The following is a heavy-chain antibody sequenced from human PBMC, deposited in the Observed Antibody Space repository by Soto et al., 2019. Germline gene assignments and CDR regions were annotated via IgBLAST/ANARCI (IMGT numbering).Heavy chain of an antibody. D-gene: IGHD5-18*01. V-gene: IGHV3-66*01. Sequence: EVQLVEFGGGLVQPGGSLRLSCAASGFTFSTNYMSWVRQAPVKGLEWVSIIYIGGGTYYPDSVKGRLTISRDNSKNTLYLQMNRLRAEDTAVYYCATGPQGYSYGDWGQGTLVTVSS. J-gene: IGHJ4*02. CDR1: GFTFSTNY. CDR2: IYIGGGT. CDR3: ATGPQGYSYGD.